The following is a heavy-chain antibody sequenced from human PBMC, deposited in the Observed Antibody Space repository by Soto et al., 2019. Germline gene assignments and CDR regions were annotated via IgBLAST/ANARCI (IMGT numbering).Heavy chain of an antibody. J-gene: IGHJ5*02. CDR1: GGTFSSYT. Sequence: GASVKVSCKASGGTFSSYTISWVRQAPGQGLEWMGRIIPILGIANYAQKFQGRVTITADKSTSTAYMELSSLRSEDTAVYYCARGGHITIFGVVSTNWFEPWGQGTLVTVSS. V-gene: IGHV1-69*02. CDR3: ARGGHITIFGVVSTNWFEP. CDR2: IIPILGIA. D-gene: IGHD3-3*01.